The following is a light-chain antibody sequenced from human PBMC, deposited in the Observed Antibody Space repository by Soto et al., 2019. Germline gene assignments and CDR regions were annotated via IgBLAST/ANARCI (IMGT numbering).Light chain of an antibody. V-gene: IGKV3-15*01. CDR1: QSVSSN. Sequence: EILMTQSPATLSVSPGERATLSCRASQSVSSNLAWYQRKPGQAPRLLIYGASTRATGIPARFSGSGSGTEFTLTISSLQSEDFAVYYCQQYNNWPRTFGQGTKVEIK. J-gene: IGKJ1*01. CDR2: GAS. CDR3: QQYNNWPRT.